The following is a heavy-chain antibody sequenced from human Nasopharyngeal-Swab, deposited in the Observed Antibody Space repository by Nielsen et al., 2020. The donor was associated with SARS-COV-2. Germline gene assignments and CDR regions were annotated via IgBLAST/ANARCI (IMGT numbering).Heavy chain of an antibody. V-gene: IGHV1-69*04. D-gene: IGHD3-3*01. CDR1: GGTFSSYA. CDR3: ARDWDFWSGYYMDYYYGMDV. Sequence: SVKVSCKASGGTFSSYAISWVRQAPGQGLEWMGRIIPILGIANYAQKFQGRVTITADKSTSTAYMELSSLRSEDTAVYCCARDWDFWSGYYMDYYYGMDVWGQGTTVTVSS. J-gene: IGHJ6*02. CDR2: IIPILGIA.